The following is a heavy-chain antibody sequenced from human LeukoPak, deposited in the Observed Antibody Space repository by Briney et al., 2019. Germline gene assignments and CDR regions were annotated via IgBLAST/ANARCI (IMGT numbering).Heavy chain of an antibody. CDR3: ARRRVSSSWYWGAFDI. CDR2: IYYSGST. D-gene: IGHD6-13*01. J-gene: IGHJ3*02. V-gene: IGHV4-59*12. CDR1: GGSISSYY. Sequence: SETLSLTCTVSGGSISSYYWSWIRQPPGKGLEWIGFIYYSGSTNYNPSLKSRVTISVDTSKNQFSLKLSSVTAADTAVYYCARRRVSSSWYWGAFDIWGQGTMVTVSS.